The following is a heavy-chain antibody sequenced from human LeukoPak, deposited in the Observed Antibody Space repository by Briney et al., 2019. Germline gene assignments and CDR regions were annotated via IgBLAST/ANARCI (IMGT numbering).Heavy chain of an antibody. J-gene: IGHJ4*02. CDR2: IFSNDEK. V-gene: IGHV2-26*01. CDR3: ARYRGGIAVAGTGFDY. Sequence: SGPTLVNPXETLTLTCTVSGFSLSYARMGVSWIRQPPGKALDWLAHIFSNDEKSYSTSLKSRLTISKDTSKSQVVLTMINMDPVDTATYYCARYRGGIAVAGTGFDYWGQGTLVTVSS. D-gene: IGHD6-19*01. CDR1: GFSLSYARMG.